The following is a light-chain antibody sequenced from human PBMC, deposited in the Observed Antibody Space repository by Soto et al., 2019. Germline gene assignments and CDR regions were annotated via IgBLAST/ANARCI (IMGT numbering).Light chain of an antibody. CDR1: QSISSW. J-gene: IGKJ1*01. CDR3: QQYNSYPWT. CDR2: KAS. V-gene: IGKV1-5*03. Sequence: DIQMTQSPSTLSASVGDRVTITCRASQSISSWLAWYQQKPGKAPKLLIYKASSFESGVPSRLSGSGSGTEFTLTISSLQPDDFATYYCQQYNSYPWTFDQGTKVEIK.